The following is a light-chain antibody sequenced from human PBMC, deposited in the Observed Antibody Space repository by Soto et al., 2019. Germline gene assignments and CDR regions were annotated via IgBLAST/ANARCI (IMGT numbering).Light chain of an antibody. J-gene: IGKJ1*01. CDR1: QDINKY. Sequence: DIQMTQSPSSLSTSVGDRVTIACRASQDINKYLNWYQQKPGKAPKLLIYGKTSVQTGVPSRFSGSGSGTDFTLTISTLQPEDFATYYCQQSYSSPWTFGQGTRVEIK. V-gene: IGKV1-39*01. CDR3: QQSYSSPWT. CDR2: GKT.